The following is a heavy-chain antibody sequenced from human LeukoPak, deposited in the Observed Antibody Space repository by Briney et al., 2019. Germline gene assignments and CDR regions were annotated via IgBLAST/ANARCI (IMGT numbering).Heavy chain of an antibody. CDR2: IKSDGSST. V-gene: IGHV3-74*01. D-gene: IGHD3-22*01. CDR3: ARVKGYDSSGPFDS. J-gene: IGHJ4*02. CDR1: GFTFSSYW. Sequence: GGSLRLSCAASGFTFSSYWMHWVRHAPGKGLVWVSRIKSDGSSTTYADSVKSRFTISRDNAKNTLYLQMNSLRVEDTAVYYCARVKGYDSSGPFDSWGQGTLVTVSS.